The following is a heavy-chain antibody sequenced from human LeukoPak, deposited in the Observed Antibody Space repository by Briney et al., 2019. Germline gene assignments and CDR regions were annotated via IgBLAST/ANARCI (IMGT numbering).Heavy chain of an antibody. CDR3: AKSVGSGSYYNNDC. J-gene: IGHJ4*02. CDR2: ITSGGGT. D-gene: IGHD3-10*01. V-gene: IGHV3-23*01. CDR1: GFTFSSYA. Sequence: GGSLRLSCAASGFTFSSYAMTWVRQAPGQGLEWVSGITSGGGTYYADSVKGRFTISRDNSKNTLYVQMNSLRAEDTAVYYCAKSVGSGSYYNNDCGDQATLVTVSS.